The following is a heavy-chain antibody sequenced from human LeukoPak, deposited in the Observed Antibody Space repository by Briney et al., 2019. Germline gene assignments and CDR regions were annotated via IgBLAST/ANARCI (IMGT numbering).Heavy chain of an antibody. CDR2: INPNSGGT. J-gene: IGHJ4*02. Sequence: GASVKVSCKASGYTFTGYYMHWVRQAPGQGLEWMGWINPNSGGTNYAQKFQGRVTMTRDTSISTAYMELSSLRSDDTAVYYCARNMVRGVIPPGTYWGQGTLVTVSS. V-gene: IGHV1-2*02. CDR3: ARNMVRGVIPPGTY. D-gene: IGHD3-10*01. CDR1: GYTFTGYY.